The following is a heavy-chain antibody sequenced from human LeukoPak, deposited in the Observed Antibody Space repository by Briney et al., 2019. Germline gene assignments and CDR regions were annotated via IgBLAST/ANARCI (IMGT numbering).Heavy chain of an antibody. J-gene: IGHJ4*02. D-gene: IGHD3-10*01. Sequence: SETLSLTCTVSGVSISSSSYYWRLIRQPPGKWLEWIGSIYYSGSTYYHPSLKSRVTISVDTSKNQFSLKLSSVTAADTAVYYCATGSYYNVGFDYWGQGTLVTVSS. CDR2: IYYSGST. CDR3: ATGSYYNVGFDY. V-gene: IGHV4-39*01. CDR1: GVSISSSSYY.